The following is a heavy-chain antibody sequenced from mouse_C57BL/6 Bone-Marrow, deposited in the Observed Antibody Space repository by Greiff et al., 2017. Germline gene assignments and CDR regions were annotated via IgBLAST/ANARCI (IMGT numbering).Heavy chain of an antibody. CDR1: GYTFTSYW. CDR3: ASPDYYGSSCWYFDV. Sequence: QVHVKQSGAELAKPGASVKLSCKASGYTFTSYWMHWVKQRPGQGLEWIGYINPSSGYTKYNQKFKDKATLTADKSSSTAYLQLSSLTYEDSAVYYCASPDYYGSSCWYFDVWGTGTTVTVSS. CDR2: INPSSGYT. D-gene: IGHD1-1*01. V-gene: IGHV1-7*01. J-gene: IGHJ1*03.